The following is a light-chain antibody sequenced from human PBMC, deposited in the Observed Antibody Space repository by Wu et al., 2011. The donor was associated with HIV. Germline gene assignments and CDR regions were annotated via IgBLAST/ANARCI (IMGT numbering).Light chain of an antibody. Sequence: TLSCRASQRVNTYLAWYHKKLGQAPRLLIYGVSTRATGIPDRFSGSGSGTDFTLTITRLEPEDFAVYYRQQYGSSLTFGGGTKVEIK. J-gene: IGKJ4*01. V-gene: IGKV3-20*01. CDR1: QRVNTY. CDR2: GVS. CDR3: QQYGSSLT.